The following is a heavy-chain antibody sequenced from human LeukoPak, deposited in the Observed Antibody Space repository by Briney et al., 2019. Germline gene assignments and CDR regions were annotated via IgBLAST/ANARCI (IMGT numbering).Heavy chain of an antibody. J-gene: IGHJ6*02. V-gene: IGHV4-34*09. Sequence: PSETLSLTCAVYGGSFSGYYWSWIRQHPGKGLEWIGYIYYSGSTYYNPSLKSRVTMSVDTSKNQFSLKLSSVTAADTAVYYCARSGGVAHYYYYGMDVWGQGTTVTVSS. CDR3: ARSGGVAHYYYYGMDV. D-gene: IGHD2-15*01. CDR2: IYYSGST. CDR1: GGSFSGYY.